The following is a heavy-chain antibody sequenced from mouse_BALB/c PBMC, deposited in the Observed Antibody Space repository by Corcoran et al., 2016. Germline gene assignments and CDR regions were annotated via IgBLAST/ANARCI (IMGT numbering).Heavy chain of an antibody. J-gene: IGHJ2*01. Sequence: EVQLQQSGPELVKPGASVKMSCKASGYTFTRSVMHWVKQKPGQGLEWIGYIYPYNDDTKYNEEFKGKATLTSDKSSSTAYMELSSRTSEDSAVYYCAREVPGGYPFDYWGQGTTLTVSS. CDR1: GYTFTRSV. D-gene: IGHD2-14*01. V-gene: IGHV1S136*01. CDR3: AREVPGGYPFDY. CDR2: IYPYNDDT.